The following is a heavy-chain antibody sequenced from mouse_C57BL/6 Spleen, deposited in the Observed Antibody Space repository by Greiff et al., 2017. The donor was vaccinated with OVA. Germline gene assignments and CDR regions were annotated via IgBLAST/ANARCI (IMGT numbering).Heavy chain of an antibody. D-gene: IGHD1-1*01. CDR1: GFTFSDYG. J-gene: IGHJ2*01. Sequence: EVKLVESGGGLVKPGGSLKLSCAASGFTFSDYGMHWVRQAPEKGLEWVAYISSGSSTIYYADTVKGRFTISRDNAKNTLFLQMTSLRCEDTAIYYCARGCGSGFDYWGQGTTLTVSS. CDR2: ISSGSSTI. V-gene: IGHV5-17*01. CDR3: ARGCGSGFDY.